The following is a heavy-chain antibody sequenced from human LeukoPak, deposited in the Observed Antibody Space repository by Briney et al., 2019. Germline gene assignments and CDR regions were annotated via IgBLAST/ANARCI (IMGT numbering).Heavy chain of an antibody. Sequence: GGSLRLSCGAAGFTFSNYAMSWVRQAPGKGLEWVSSIYGNSKKTFYTDSVKGRFTISRDNAKNTLYLQMNSLRAEDTAVYYCVQSELRPFKAFDWGQGTQVTVSS. V-gene: IGHV3-23*05. CDR1: GFTFSNYA. D-gene: IGHD1-14*01. CDR2: IYGNSKKT. J-gene: IGHJ1*01. CDR3: VQSELRPFKAFD.